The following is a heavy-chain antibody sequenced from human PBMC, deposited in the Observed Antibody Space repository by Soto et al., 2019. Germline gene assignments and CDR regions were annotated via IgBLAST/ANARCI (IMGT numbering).Heavy chain of an antibody. D-gene: IGHD1-26*01. CDR2: IYHGST. CDR1: GGSISSGGYS. CDR3: ATYEMGGAGRGR. J-gene: IGHJ4*02. Sequence: SETLSLTCTVSGGSISSGGYSWSWIRQPPGKGLEWIGYIYHGSTYYNPSLKSRVTISVDRSKNQFSLNLSSVTAADTAVYYCATYEMGGAGRGRWGQGTLVTVSS. V-gene: IGHV4-30-2*02.